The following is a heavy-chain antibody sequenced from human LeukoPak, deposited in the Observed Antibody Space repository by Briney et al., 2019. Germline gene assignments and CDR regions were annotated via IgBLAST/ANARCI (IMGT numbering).Heavy chain of an antibody. CDR2: INAGNGNT. CDR3: ARATDFWSGYYFDP. D-gene: IGHD3-3*01. CDR1: GYTFTSYA. Sequence: ASVKVSCKASGYTFTSYAMHWVRQAPGQRLEWMGWINAGNGNTKYPQKFQGRVTITRDTSASTAYMELSSLRSEDTAVYYCARATDFWSGYYFDPWGQGTLVTVSS. V-gene: IGHV1-3*01. J-gene: IGHJ5*02.